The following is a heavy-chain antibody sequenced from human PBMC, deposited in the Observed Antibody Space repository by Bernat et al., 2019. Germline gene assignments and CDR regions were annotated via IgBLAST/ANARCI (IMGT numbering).Heavy chain of an antibody. CDR3: ASSVFDYYDSTVEPNFDY. CDR2: IWYDGSNK. J-gene: IGHJ4*02. D-gene: IGHD3-22*01. CDR1: GFTFSSYG. V-gene: IGHV3-33*01. Sequence: QVQLVESGGGVVQPGRSLRLSCAASGFTFSSYGMHWVRQAPGKGLEWVAVIWYDGSNKYYADSVKGRFTISRDNSKNTLYLQMNSLRAEDTAVYYCASSVFDYYDSTVEPNFDYWGQGTLVTVSS.